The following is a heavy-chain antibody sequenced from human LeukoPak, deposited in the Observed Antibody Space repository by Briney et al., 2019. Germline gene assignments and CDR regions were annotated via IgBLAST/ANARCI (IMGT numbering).Heavy chain of an antibody. J-gene: IGHJ5*02. CDR2: INPNSGGT. Sequence: GASVKVSCKASGYTFTAYYIHWVRQAPGQGLEWMGWINPNSGGTNYAQKFQGRVTMTRDTSISTAYMELSRLRSDDTAVYYCAREVGYRRVVAGNYCSSTSCAYNWFDPWGQGTLVTVSS. V-gene: IGHV1-2*02. D-gene: IGHD2-2*01. CDR3: AREVGYRRVVAGNYCSSTSCAYNWFDP. CDR1: GYTFTAYY.